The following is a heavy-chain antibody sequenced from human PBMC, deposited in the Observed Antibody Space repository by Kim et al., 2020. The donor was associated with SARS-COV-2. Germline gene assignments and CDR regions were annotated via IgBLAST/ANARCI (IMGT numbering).Heavy chain of an antibody. Sequence: GGSLRLSCAASGFTFSSYGMHWVRQAPGKGLEWVAVIWYDGSNKYYADSVKGRFTISRDNSKNTLYLQMNSLRAEDTAVYYCARVFNSSGWYSSPIYYYYYYGMDVWGQGTTVTVSS. J-gene: IGHJ6*02. CDR1: GFTFSSYG. CDR3: ARVFNSSGWYSSPIYYYYYYGMDV. CDR2: IWYDGSNK. V-gene: IGHV3-33*01. D-gene: IGHD6-19*01.